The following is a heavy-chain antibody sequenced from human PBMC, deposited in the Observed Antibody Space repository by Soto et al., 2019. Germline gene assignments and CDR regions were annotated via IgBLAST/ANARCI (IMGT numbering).Heavy chain of an antibody. Sequence: QVQLVQSGAEVKKPGSSVKVSCKASGGTFSSYAISWVRQAPGRGLEWMGGIIPIFGTANYAQKFQGRVTITADESTSTAYMELSSLRSEDTAVYYCARELATVTETNYYYYGMDVWGQGTTVTVSS. J-gene: IGHJ6*02. CDR1: GGTFSSYA. CDR3: ARELATVTETNYYYYGMDV. CDR2: IIPIFGTA. V-gene: IGHV1-69*01. D-gene: IGHD4-17*01.